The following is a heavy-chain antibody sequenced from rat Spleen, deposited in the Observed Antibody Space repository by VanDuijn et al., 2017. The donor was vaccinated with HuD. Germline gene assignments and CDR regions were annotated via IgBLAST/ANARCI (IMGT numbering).Heavy chain of an antibody. CDR3: ARYDYGYTGVMDA. CDR1: GYSITSNY. J-gene: IGHJ4*01. V-gene: IGHV3-1*01. Sequence: EVQLQESGPGLVKPSQSLSLTCSVTGYSITSNYWGWIRKFPGNKMEWIGHISYSGSTSYNPSLKSRISITRDTSKNQFFLQLNSVTTEDTATYYCARYDYGYTGVMDAWGQGASVTVSS. D-gene: IGHD1-9*01. CDR2: ISYSGST.